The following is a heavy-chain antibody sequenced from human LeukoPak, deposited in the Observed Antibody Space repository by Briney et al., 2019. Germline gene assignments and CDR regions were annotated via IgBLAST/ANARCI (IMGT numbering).Heavy chain of an antibody. CDR2: IWYDGSDK. D-gene: IGHD5-12*01. Sequence: GGSLRLSCTASGVIFSNHGMLWVRQAPGKGLEWVAVIWYDGSDKFYADSVKGRFTISRDNSKNTLYLQMNSLRAEGTAVYYCGRLRAFYFDYWGLGTLVTVSS. CDR1: GVIFSNHG. J-gene: IGHJ4*02. V-gene: IGHV3-33*01. CDR3: GRLRAFYFDY.